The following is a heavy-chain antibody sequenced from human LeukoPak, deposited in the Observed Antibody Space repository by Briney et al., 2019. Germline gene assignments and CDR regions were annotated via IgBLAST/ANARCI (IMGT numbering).Heavy chain of an antibody. V-gene: IGHV1-69*13. D-gene: IGHD2-21*02. CDR3: ARGDPYCGGDCSSNNWFDP. J-gene: IGHJ5*02. CDR2: IIPIFGTA. CDR1: GYTFTSYG. Sequence: ASVKVSCKASGYTFTSYGISWVRQAPGQGLEWMGGIIPIFGTANYAQKFQGRVTITADESTSTAYMELSSLRSEDTAVYYCARGDPYCGGDCSSNNWFDPWGQGTLVTVSS.